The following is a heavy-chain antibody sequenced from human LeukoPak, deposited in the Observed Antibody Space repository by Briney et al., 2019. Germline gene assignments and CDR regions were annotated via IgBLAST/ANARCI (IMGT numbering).Heavy chain of an antibody. D-gene: IGHD1-26*01. Sequence: ASVKVSCKASGYTFTSYDINWVRQATGQGLEWMGWMNPNSGNTGYAQKFQGRVTMTRNTSISTAYMELSSLRSEDTAVYYCARVLRGPIVGVKVPLGYWGQGTLVTVSS. V-gene: IGHV1-8*01. CDR3: ARVLRGPIVGVKVPLGY. CDR1: GYTFTSYD. CDR2: MNPNSGNT. J-gene: IGHJ4*02.